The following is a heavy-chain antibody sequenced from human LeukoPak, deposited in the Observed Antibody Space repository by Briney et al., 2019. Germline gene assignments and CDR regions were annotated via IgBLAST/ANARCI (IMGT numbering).Heavy chain of an antibody. J-gene: IGHJ4*02. Sequence: PGGSLRLSCAASGFSVSSTYMSGVRQAPGKGLAWVTVISSGSSTYYADSVKGRFTISRDNSKNTLYLQMNSLRGEDTAVYYCAGRSVYTYGYYFDYWGQGTLVTVSS. CDR2: ISSGSST. V-gene: IGHV3-53*01. CDR1: GFSVSSTY. D-gene: IGHD5-18*01. CDR3: AGRSVYTYGYYFDY.